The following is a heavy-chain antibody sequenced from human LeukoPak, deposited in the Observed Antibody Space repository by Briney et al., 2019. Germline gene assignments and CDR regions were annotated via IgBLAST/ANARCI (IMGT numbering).Heavy chain of an antibody. Sequence: SVKVSCKASGGTFSSYAISWVRQAPGQGLEWMGRIIPIFGTANYAQKFQGRVAITTDESTSTAYMELSSLRSEDTAVYYCAREDYDFWSGYSVNWFDSWGQGTLVTVSS. CDR3: AREDYDFWSGYSVNWFDS. J-gene: IGHJ5*01. CDR1: GGTFSSYA. CDR2: IIPIFGTA. D-gene: IGHD3-3*01. V-gene: IGHV1-69*05.